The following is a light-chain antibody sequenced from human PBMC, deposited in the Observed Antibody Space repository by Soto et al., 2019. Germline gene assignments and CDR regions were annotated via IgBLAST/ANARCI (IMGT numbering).Light chain of an antibody. CDR3: QHYADLPLT. CDR1: QDISNS. V-gene: IGKV1-33*01. CDR2: DAS. Sequence: DIQMTQSPSSLSASVGDRVTITCQASQDISNSINWYQQKPGKAPRLLIFDASSVEAGVPSRFSGGGSGTYFTFTINSLQPEDVGAYFCQHYADLPLTLGGGTKVSIK. J-gene: IGKJ4*01.